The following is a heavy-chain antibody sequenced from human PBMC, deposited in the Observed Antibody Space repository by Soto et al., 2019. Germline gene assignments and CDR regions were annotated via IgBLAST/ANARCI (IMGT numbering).Heavy chain of an antibody. CDR1: GGTFSSYA. D-gene: IGHD3-9*01. Sequence: GASVKVSCKASGGTFSSYAISWVRQAPGQGLEWMGGIIPIFGTANYAQKFQGRVTITADKSTSTAYMELSSLRSEDTAVYYCARLQSSFMNYDILTGYKTDTEDYYFDYWGQRTLVTVSS. CDR3: ARLQSSFMNYDILTGYKTDTEDYYFDY. J-gene: IGHJ4*02. V-gene: IGHV1-69*06. CDR2: IIPIFGTA.